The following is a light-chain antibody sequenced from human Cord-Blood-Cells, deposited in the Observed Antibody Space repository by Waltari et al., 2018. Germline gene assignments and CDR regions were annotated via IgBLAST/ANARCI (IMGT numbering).Light chain of an antibody. V-gene: IGKV3-20*01. CDR3: QQYGSSPPYT. CDR1: QSVSSSY. J-gene: IGKJ2*01. CDR2: GAS. Sequence: IVVTQSPGTLSLSPGERATLPCRASQSVSSSYLAWYQQKPGQAPRLLIYGASSRATGIPDRFSGSGSGTDFTLTISRLEPEDFAVYYCQQYGSSPPYTFGQGTKLEIK.